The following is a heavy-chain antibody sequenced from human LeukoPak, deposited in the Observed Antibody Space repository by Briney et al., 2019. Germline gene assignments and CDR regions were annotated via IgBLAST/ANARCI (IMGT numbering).Heavy chain of an antibody. D-gene: IGHD6-19*01. V-gene: IGHV4-34*01. J-gene: IGHJ4*02. Sequence: PSETLSLTCAVYGGSFSGYYWSWIRQPPGKGLEWIGEINHSGSTNYNPSLKSRVTISVDTSKNQFSLKLSSVTAADTAVYYCARAGRYSSGPYSDYWGQGTLVTVSS. CDR3: ARAGRYSSGPYSDY. CDR1: GGSFSGYY. CDR2: INHSGST.